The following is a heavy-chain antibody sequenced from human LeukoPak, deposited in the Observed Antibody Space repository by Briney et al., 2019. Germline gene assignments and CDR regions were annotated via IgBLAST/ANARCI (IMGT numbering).Heavy chain of an antibody. V-gene: IGHV1-46*01. Sequence: ASVKVSCKASGYTFTSFYMHWVRQAPGQGLEWMGIINPSGGSTSYAQKFQGRVTMTRDTSTNTVYVELSSLISEDTAVYYCARDLDGSGYYPDYWGQGTLVTVSS. J-gene: IGHJ4*02. CDR3: ARDLDGSGYYPDY. CDR1: GYTFTSFY. D-gene: IGHD3-22*01. CDR2: INPSGGST.